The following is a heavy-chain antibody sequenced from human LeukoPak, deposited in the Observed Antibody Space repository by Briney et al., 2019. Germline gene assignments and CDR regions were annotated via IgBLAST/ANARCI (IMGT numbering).Heavy chain of an antibody. J-gene: IGHJ1*01. V-gene: IGHV3-21*01. Sequence: GGSLRLSCAASGFTFSDYSMNWVRQAPGKELEWVSSISRGSRHLYYAGSVKGRFTISRDDAENSLYLQMNSLRADDMAVYYCVRDFMGAGATTAFLHHWGQGTLVSVSS. D-gene: IGHD1/OR15-1a*01. CDR1: GFTFSDYS. CDR3: VRDFMGAGATTAFLHH. CDR2: ISRGSRHL.